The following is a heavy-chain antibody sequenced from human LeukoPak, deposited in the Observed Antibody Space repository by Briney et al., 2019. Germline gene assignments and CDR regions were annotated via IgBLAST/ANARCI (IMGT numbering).Heavy chain of an antibody. V-gene: IGHV3-21*01. CDR3: ARDLGEGAEYFQH. CDR2: ISSSSSYI. CDR1: GFTFSSYG. J-gene: IGHJ1*01. Sequence: PGGSLRLSCAASGFTFSSYGMNWVRQAPGKGLEWVSSISSSSSYIYYADSVKGRFTISRDNAKNSLYLQMNSLRAEDTAVYYCARDLGEGAEYFQHWGQGTLVTVSS. D-gene: IGHD3-10*01.